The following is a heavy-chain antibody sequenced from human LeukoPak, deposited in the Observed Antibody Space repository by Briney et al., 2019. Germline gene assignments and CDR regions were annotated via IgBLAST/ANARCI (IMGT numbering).Heavy chain of an antibody. J-gene: IGHJ5*02. D-gene: IGHD2-2*01. Sequence: TPSETLSLTCAVSGYSISSGYYWGWIRQPPGKGLEWIGSIYHSGSTYYNPSLKSRVTISVDTTKNQFSLKLSSVTAADTAVYYCAGLDIVVVPAAIGWFDPWGQGTLVTVSS. V-gene: IGHV4-38-2*01. CDR2: IYHSGST. CDR1: GYSISSGYY. CDR3: AGLDIVVVPAAIGWFDP.